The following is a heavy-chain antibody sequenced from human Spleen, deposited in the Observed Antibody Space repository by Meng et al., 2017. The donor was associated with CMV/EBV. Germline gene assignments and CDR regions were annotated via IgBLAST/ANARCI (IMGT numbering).Heavy chain of an antibody. J-gene: IGHJ4*02. CDR2: ISWNSGSI. D-gene: IGHD3-22*01. CDR1: GFTFDDYA. V-gene: IGHV3-9*01. CDR3: ARETFHYYDSRGYYFDY. Sequence: GGSLRLSCAASGFTFDDYAMHWVRQAPGKGLEWVSGISWNSGSIGYADSVKGRFTISRDNAKNSLYLQMNSLRAEDTAVYYCARETFHYYDSRGYYFDYWGQGTLVTVSS.